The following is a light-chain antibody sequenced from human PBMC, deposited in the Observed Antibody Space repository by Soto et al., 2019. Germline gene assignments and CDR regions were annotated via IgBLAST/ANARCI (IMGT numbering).Light chain of an antibody. CDR3: LQYNSHPLT. CDR2: DAS. J-gene: IGKJ1*01. CDR1: QGTSSY. Sequence: DIKLTQSPSFLSASVGDRVTIPCRASQGTSSYLAWYQQRPGKPPKLLIYDASSLESGVPSRFSGSGSGTEFTLTISSLQPEDFATYYCLQYNSHPLTFGQGTKVDI. V-gene: IGKV1-9*01.